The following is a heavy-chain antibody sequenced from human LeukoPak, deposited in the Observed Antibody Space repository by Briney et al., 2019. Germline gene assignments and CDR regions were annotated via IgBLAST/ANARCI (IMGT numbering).Heavy chain of an antibody. V-gene: IGHV4-34*01. CDR1: GGSFSGYY. CDR2: INHSGST. Sequence: SETLSLTCAVYGGSFSGYYWSWIRQPPGKGLEWIGEINHSGSTNYNPSLKSRVTISVDTSKNQFSLKLSSVTAADTAVYYCARDPRNYDFWSGYYNYFDYWGQGTLVTVSS. CDR3: ARDPRNYDFWSGYYNYFDY. J-gene: IGHJ4*02. D-gene: IGHD3-3*01.